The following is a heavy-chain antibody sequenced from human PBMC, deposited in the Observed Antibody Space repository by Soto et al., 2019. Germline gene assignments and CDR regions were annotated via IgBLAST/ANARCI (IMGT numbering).Heavy chain of an antibody. J-gene: IGHJ4*02. CDR2: IYHSGST. V-gene: IGHV4-30-2*01. CDR3: AAGGGLPRYY. CDR1: GGSISSGGYS. D-gene: IGHD5-12*01. Sequence: QLQLQESGSGLVKPSQTLSLTCAVSGGSISSGGYSWSWFRQPPGKGLEWIGYIYHSGSTYYNPSRKSRVTISVDRSKNQFSLKLSAVTAADTDVYYCAAGGGLPRYYWGKGTLVTVSS.